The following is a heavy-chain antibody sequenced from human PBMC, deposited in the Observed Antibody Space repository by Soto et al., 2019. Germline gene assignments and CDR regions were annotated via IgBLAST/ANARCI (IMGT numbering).Heavy chain of an antibody. Sequence: QLQLQESGPGLVKPSETLSLTCSVSGGSISSSGYYWGWIRQPPGKGLEWIGTTSYSGNTYYSPSLKSRVTISVDTSKNQLSLELSSVTATDTAVYFCARRGARIEADGLITGFDPWGQGTLVTVSS. CDR1: GGSISSSGYY. V-gene: IGHV4-39*01. D-gene: IGHD6-13*01. CDR2: TSYSGNT. CDR3: ARRGARIEADGLITGFDP. J-gene: IGHJ5*02.